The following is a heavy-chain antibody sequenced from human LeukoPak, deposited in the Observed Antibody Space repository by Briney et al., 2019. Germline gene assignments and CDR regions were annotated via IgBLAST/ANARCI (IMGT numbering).Heavy chain of an antibody. J-gene: IGHJ5*02. CDR1: GFTFSSYA. CDR3: VKDVPRFGEPPFDP. CDR2: ISSNGGST. V-gene: IGHV3-64D*06. D-gene: IGHD3-16*01. Sequence: GGSLRLSCSASGFTFSSYAMHWVRQAPGKGLEYVSAISSNGGSTYYADSVKGRFTISRDNSKNTLYLQMSSLRAEDTAVHYCVKDVPRFGEPPFDPWGQGTLVTVSS.